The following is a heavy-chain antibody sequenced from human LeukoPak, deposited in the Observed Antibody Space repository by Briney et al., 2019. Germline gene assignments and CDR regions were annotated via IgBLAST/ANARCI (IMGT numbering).Heavy chain of an antibody. Sequence: PGRSLRLSCAASGFTFSSYWMTWVRQAPGKGLEWVANIKQDGSEKYYVDSVKGRFTISRDKAKNSLYLQMNSLRAEDTAVYYCARARGLAAAGPGDYWGQGTLVTVSS. CDR3: ARARGLAAAGPGDY. J-gene: IGHJ4*02. V-gene: IGHV3-7*04. CDR2: IKQDGSEK. D-gene: IGHD6-13*01. CDR1: GFTFSSYW.